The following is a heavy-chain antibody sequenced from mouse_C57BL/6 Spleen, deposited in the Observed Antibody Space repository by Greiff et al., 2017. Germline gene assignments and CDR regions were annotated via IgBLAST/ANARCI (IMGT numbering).Heavy chain of an antibody. J-gene: IGHJ2*01. CDR1: GYTFTSYW. Sequence: QVHVKQPGAELVRPGTSVKLSCKASGYTFTSYWMHWVKQRPGQGLEWIGVIDPSDSYTNYNQKFKGKATLTVDTSSSTAYMQLSSLTSEDSAVYYCARSKRGPVDYWGQGTTLTVSS. D-gene: IGHD2-5*01. V-gene: IGHV1-59*01. CDR3: ARSKRGPVDY. CDR2: IDPSDSYT.